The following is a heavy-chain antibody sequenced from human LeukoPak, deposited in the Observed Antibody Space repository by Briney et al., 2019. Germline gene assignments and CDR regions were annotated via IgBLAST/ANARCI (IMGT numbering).Heavy chain of an antibody. CDR1: GGSISSYY. CDR2: IYYRGST. J-gene: IGHJ4*02. D-gene: IGHD2-15*01. CDR3: ARESRLCSGGSCYDY. V-gene: IGHV4-59*01. Sequence: ASETLSLTCTVSGGSISSYYWSWIRQPPGKGLEWIGYIYYRGSTNYSPSLKSRVIISVDTSKNQFSLKLSSVTAADTAVYYCARESRLCSGGSCYDYWGQGTLVTVSS.